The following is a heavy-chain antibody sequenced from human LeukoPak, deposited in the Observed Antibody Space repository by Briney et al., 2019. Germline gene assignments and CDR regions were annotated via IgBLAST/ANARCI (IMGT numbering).Heavy chain of an antibody. D-gene: IGHD6-13*01. CDR2: IYYSGST. V-gene: IGHV4-59*01. J-gene: IGHJ4*02. CDR1: GGSISSYY. Sequence: SETLSLTCTVSGGSISSYYWSWIRQPPGKGLEWIGYIYYSGSTNYNPSLKSRGTISVDTSKNQFSLKLSSVTAADTAVYYCARDIAAAFDYWGQGTLVTVSS. CDR3: ARDIAAAFDY.